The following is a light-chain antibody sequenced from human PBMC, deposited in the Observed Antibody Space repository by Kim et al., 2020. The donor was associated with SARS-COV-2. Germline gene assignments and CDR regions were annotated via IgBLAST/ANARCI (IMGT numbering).Light chain of an antibody. V-gene: IGKV1-5*03. Sequence: LSATVGDRVSITCRASQSISSWLAWYQQKPGKAPILLIYKASNLESGVPSRFSGSGSGTEFTLTISSLQPDDFGSYYCQQYYTIPSFGQGTKLEI. CDR3: QQYYTIPS. CDR2: KAS. CDR1: QSISSW. J-gene: IGKJ2*03.